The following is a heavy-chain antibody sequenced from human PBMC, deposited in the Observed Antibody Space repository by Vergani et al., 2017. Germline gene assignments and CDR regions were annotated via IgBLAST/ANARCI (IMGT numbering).Heavy chain of an antibody. CDR3: ARGGPSIAAAGTRWFDP. J-gene: IGHJ5*02. V-gene: IGHV4-34*01. CDR1: GGSFSGYY. D-gene: IGHD6-13*01. CDR2: INHSGST. Sequence: QVQLQQWGAGLLKPSETLSLTCAVYGGSFSGYYWSWIRQHPGKGLEWIGEINHSGSTNYNPSLKSRVTISVDTSKNQFSLKLCSVTAADTAVYYCARGGPSIAAAGTRWFDPWGQGTLVTVSS.